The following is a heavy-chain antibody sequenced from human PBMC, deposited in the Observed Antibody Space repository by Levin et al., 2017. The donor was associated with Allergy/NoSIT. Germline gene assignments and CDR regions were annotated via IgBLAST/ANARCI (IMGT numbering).Heavy chain of an antibody. CDR2: IKSKTDGGTT. Sequence: PGGSLRLSCAASGFTFSNAWMSWVRQAPGKGLEWVGRIKSKTDGGTTDYAAPVKGRFTISRDDSKNTLYLQMNSLKTEDTAVYYCTTDIVTDATVTFYDYWGQGTLVTVSS. CDR1: GFTFSNAW. D-gene: IGHD4-17*01. V-gene: IGHV3-15*01. J-gene: IGHJ4*02. CDR3: TTDIVTDATVTFYDY.